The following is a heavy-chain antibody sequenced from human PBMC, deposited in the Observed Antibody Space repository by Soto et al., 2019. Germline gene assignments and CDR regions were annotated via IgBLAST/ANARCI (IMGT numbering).Heavy chain of an antibody. CDR1: GDSVSSNSAG. CDR2: TYYKSKWNN. Sequence: QTLSLTCVISGDSVSSNSAGWNWIRQSPSRGLEWLGRTYYKSKWNNDYALSVKSRITINPDTSKNQFSLHLYSVTPEDTAVYYCTKTDSSGWYYYYGMDVRGQGTTVIVSS. J-gene: IGHJ6*02. D-gene: IGHD6-19*01. V-gene: IGHV6-1*01. CDR3: TKTDSSGWYYYYGMDV.